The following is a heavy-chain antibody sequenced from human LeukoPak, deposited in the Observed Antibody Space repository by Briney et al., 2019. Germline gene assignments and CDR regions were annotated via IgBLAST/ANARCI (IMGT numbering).Heavy chain of an antibody. CDR1: GGTFSNYA. D-gene: IGHD3-22*01. V-gene: IGHV1-46*01. Sequence: ASVKVSCKASGGTFSNYAITWVRQAPGQGLEWMGIINPSGGSTSYAQKFQGRVTMTRDTSTSTVYMELSSLRSEDTAVYYCARDRDYDSSGYYLDYWGQGTLVTVSS. CDR2: INPSGGST. J-gene: IGHJ4*02. CDR3: ARDRDYDSSGYYLDY.